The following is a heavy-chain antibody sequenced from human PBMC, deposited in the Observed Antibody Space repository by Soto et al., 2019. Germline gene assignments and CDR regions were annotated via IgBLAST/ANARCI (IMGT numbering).Heavy chain of an antibody. Sequence: LSLTCTVSGGSISSGDYYWSWIRQPPGKGLEWIGYIYYSGSTYYNPSLKSRVTISVDTSKNQFSLKLSSVTAADTAVYYCARDREYYYDSSGYNWFDPWGQGTLVTVSS. CDR3: ARDREYYYDSSGYNWFDP. D-gene: IGHD3-22*01. CDR1: GGSISSGDYY. J-gene: IGHJ5*02. CDR2: IYYSGST. V-gene: IGHV4-30-4*01.